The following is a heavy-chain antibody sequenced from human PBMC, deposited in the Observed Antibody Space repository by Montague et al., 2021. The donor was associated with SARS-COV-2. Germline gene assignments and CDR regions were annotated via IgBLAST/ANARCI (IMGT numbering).Heavy chain of an antibody. CDR1: GFSLTTSGVG. V-gene: IGHV2-5*01. J-gene: IGHJ5*01. Sequence: PALVKPTQTLTLTCTFYGFSLTTSGVGVGWIRQPPGKALEWLALICWNDDKRYSPSLESRLTITKDTSKNQVVLIMTNMDPVDTATYYCAHSPISLVRGIIPNWFDSWGQGTLVTVSS. CDR2: ICWNDDK. CDR3: AHSPISLVRGIIPNWFDS. D-gene: IGHD3-10*01.